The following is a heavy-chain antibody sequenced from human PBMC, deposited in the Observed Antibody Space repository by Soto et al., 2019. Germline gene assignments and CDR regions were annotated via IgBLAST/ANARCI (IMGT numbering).Heavy chain of an antibody. J-gene: IGHJ4*02. CDR1: GFSFSIYG. Sequence: GGSLRLSCAASGFSFSIYGMHWVRQAPGKGLEWVAVISYDGTNKYDADSVKGRFTISRDNSKNTLYLEMNSLRDEDTAVYYCAKGGCSTTSCRTTFDYWGQGTLVTVSS. V-gene: IGHV3-30*18. CDR2: ISYDGTNK. CDR3: AKGGCSTTSCRTTFDY. D-gene: IGHD2-2*01.